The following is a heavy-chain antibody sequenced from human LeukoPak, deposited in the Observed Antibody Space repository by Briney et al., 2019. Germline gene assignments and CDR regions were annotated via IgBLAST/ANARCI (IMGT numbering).Heavy chain of an antibody. CDR1: GYTFTSYA. CDR2: INPNSGGT. Sequence: ASVKVSCKASGYTFTSYAMHWVRQAPGQGLEWMGWINPNSGGTNYAQKFQGRVTMTRDTSISTAYMELSRLRSDDTAVYYCARDRGRITMVRGVQNYYYYMDVWGKGTTVTVSS. V-gene: IGHV1-2*02. CDR3: ARDRGRITMVRGVQNYYYYMDV. J-gene: IGHJ6*03. D-gene: IGHD3-10*01.